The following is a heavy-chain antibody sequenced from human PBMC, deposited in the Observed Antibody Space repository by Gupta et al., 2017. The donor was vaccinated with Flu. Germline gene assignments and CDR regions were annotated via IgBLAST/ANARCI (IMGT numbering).Heavy chain of an antibody. D-gene: IGHD3-16*02. CDR2: IYYSGST. CDR1: GGSISSSSYY. CDR3: ASQPYDYVWGSYRYPPDY. V-gene: IGHV4-39*01. J-gene: IGHJ4*02. Sequence: QLQLQESGPGLVKPSETLSLTCTVSGGSISSSSYYWGWIRQPPGKGLEWIGSIYYSGSTYYNPSLKSRVTISVDTSKNQFSLKLSSVTAADTAVYYCASQPYDYVWGSYRYPPDYWGQGTLVTVSS.